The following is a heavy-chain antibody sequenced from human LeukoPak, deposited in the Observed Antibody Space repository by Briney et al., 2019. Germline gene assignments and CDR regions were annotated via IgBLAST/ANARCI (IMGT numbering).Heavy chain of an antibody. Sequence: SETLSLTCTVSGGSISSYYWSWIRQPPGKGLEWIGYILYTGSTNYNPSLKSRVTISVDTSKNQFSLKLSSVTAADTAVYYCAAGSGWYSPDYWGQGTLVTVSS. CDR3: AAGSGWYSPDY. J-gene: IGHJ4*02. CDR1: GGSISSYY. CDR2: ILYTGST. V-gene: IGHV4-59*01. D-gene: IGHD6-19*01.